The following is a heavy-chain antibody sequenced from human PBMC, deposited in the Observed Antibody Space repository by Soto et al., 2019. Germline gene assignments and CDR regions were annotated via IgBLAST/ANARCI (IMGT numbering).Heavy chain of an antibody. CDR3: ARGWYYFDV. CDR2: IYYGGTT. J-gene: IGHJ4*02. Sequence: SETLSLTCDVSVEPMTGGYYRGWIRQSPGKGLEWIGSIYYGGTTYYNPSLRSRLAISIDTSKNQFSLRLSSVTAADTALYYCARGWYYFDVWGQGSLVTVSS. V-gene: IGHV4-38-2*01. CDR1: VEPMTGGYY. D-gene: IGHD2-15*01.